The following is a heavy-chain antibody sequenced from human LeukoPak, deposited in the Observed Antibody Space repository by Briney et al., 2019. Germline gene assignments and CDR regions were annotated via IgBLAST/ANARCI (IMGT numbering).Heavy chain of an antibody. D-gene: IGHD3-22*01. J-gene: IGHJ4*02. CDR2: IYYSGST. Sequence: PSETLSLTCTVSGGSISSYYWSWIRQPPGKGLEWIGYIYYSGSTNYNPSLKSRVTISVDTSKNQFSLKLSSVTAADTAVYYCARVLRSSGYYFDYWGQGTLVTVSS. V-gene: IGHV4-59*01. CDR3: ARVLRSSGYYFDY. CDR1: GGSISSYY.